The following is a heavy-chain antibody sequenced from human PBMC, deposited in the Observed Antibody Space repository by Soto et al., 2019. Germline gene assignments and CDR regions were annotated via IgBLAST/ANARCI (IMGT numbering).Heavy chain of an antibody. CDR2: IYYSWST. D-gene: IGHD2-15*01. J-gene: IGHJ6*02. V-gene: IGHV4-31*03. Sequence: QVQLQESGPGLVKPSQTLSLTCTVSGGSISSGGYYWSWIRQHPGKGLEWIGYIYYSWSTYYNPYLKSRVTISVDTSKNQFSLKLSSVTAADTAVYYCAREKLPTYGMDVWGQGTTVTVSS. CDR3: AREKLPTYGMDV. CDR1: GGSISSGGYY.